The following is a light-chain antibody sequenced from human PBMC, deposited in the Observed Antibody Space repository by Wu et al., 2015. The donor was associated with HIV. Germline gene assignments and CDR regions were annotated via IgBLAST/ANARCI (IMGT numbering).Light chain of an antibody. J-gene: IGKJ1*01. CDR3: QKYNTAPWT. CDR1: QDINNF. Sequence: IQLTQSPSSLSASVGDRVTITCRASQDINNFLAWYQQKPGKAPNLLIYGASTLQSGVPSRFSGSGSGTDFTLTISSLQPEDVATYYCQKYNTAPWTFGQGTKVEMK. CDR2: GAS. V-gene: IGKV1-27*01.